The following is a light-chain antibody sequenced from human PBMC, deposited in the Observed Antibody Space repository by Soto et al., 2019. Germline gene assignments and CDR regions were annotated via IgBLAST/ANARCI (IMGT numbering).Light chain of an antibody. V-gene: IGKV3D-15*01. CDR3: QQYYRWPFT. Sequence: EIVITQSPATLSVSPGDRATLSCSASQSVGSNLAWYQQKPGQAPRLLIYGASNRATGILDRFSGSGAETEFTRTISRLEPEDFAVDYCQQYYRWPFTFGPGTQVDIK. CDR2: GAS. CDR1: QSVGSN. J-gene: IGKJ3*01.